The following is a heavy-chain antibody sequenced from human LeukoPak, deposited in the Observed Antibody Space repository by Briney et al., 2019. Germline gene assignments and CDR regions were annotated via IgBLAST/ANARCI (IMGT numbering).Heavy chain of an antibody. CDR2: ISYDGCNK. J-gene: IGHJ6*02. CDR1: GFTFSSYA. Sequence: GRSLRLSCAASGFTFSSYAMHWVRQAPGKGLEWVAVISYDGCNKYYADSVKGRFTISRDNSKNTLYLQMNSLRAEDTAVYYCARDLGGSGSYYYYYYGMDVWGQGTTVTVPS. D-gene: IGHD3-10*01. CDR3: ARDLGGSGSYYYYYYGMDV. V-gene: IGHV3-30-3*01.